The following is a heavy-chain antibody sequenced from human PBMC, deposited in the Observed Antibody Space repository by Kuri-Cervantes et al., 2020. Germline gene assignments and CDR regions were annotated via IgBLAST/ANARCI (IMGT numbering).Heavy chain of an antibody. CDR1: GGSISGTNW. V-gene: IGHV4-4*02. CDR2: IYHSGST. Sequence: GSLRLSCAVSGGSISGTNWWSWVRQPPGTGLEWIGKIYHSGSTNYNPSLKSRVTISVDTSKNQFSLKLSSVTAADTAVYYCARDKTYSSGRRSHFDYWGQGTLVTVSS. CDR3: ARDKTYSSGRRSHFDY. J-gene: IGHJ4*02. D-gene: IGHD6-19*01.